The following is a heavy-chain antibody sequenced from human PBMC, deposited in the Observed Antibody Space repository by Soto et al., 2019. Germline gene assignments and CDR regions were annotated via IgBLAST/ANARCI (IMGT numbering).Heavy chain of an antibody. CDR1: GASISSYY. V-gene: IGHV4-59*01. CDR2: MYSSGGT. Sequence: PSETLSLTCSVSGASISSYYWSWIRQSPWKGLEFIGCMYSSGGTNYNPALKSRITISRDTSKNQLSLKLTSVTAADTAVYFCAKVQDPVVTPLDIWGQGTMVTVSS. D-gene: IGHD2-21*02. J-gene: IGHJ3*02. CDR3: AKVQDPVVTPLDI.